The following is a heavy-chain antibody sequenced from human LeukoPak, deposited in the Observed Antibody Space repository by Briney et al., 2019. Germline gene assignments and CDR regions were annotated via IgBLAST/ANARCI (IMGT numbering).Heavy chain of an antibody. Sequence: GGSLRLSCAASGFTVSNNYMTWVRQAPGKGLEWVSIIFAGVGAYYADSVRGRFTISRDNSKNTLYLQMNSLEAEDAAVYYCARGDRGTGQHFDYWGQGTLVTVS. D-gene: IGHD1-1*01. CDR1: GFTVSNNY. J-gene: IGHJ4*02. CDR2: IFAGVGA. V-gene: IGHV3-53*01. CDR3: ARGDRGTGQHFDY.